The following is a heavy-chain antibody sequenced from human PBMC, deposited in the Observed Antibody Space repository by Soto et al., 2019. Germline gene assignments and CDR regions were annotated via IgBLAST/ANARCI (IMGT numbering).Heavy chain of an antibody. CDR3: AIQNCHTAHDFSDY. J-gene: IGHJ4*02. V-gene: IGHV5-51*01. Sequence: GEPLKISCKASGYRFTSYWIGWVRQMPGKGLEWMGIVYPGDSDTRYSPSFQGQVTISADESINTAYLQLSNLKASDTAIYYCAIQNCHTAHDFSDYSAQGTPVTVSS. CDR1: GYRFTSYW. CDR2: VYPGDSDT. D-gene: IGHD1-1*01.